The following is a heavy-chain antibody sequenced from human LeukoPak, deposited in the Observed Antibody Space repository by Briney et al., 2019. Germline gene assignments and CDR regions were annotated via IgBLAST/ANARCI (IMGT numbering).Heavy chain of an antibody. V-gene: IGHV1-3*03. D-gene: IGHD2-15*01. J-gene: IGHJ4*02. CDR1: GYTFSSYA. Sequence: ASVKVSCKASGYTFSSYAMHWVRQAPGQRLEWMGWINADNGNTKYALEFQGRVTITRGTSASTAYMELSSLRSEDMAVYYCARKECSGGSCYFDYWGQGTLVTVSS. CDR3: ARKECSGGSCYFDY. CDR2: INADNGNT.